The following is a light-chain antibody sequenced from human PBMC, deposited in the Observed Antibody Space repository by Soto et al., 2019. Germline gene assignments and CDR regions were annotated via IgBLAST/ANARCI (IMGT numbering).Light chain of an antibody. Sequence: QSVLTQPPSAYGTPGQRVTISCSGSSSNIGSRAVNWYQQLPGTAPKLLVYRDNQRPSGVPDRFFGSKSGTSASLAISGLQSEDEADYYCSTWDDSLNGQVFGGGTELTVL. CDR2: RDN. J-gene: IGLJ2*01. CDR3: STWDDSLNGQV. V-gene: IGLV1-44*01. CDR1: SSNIGSRA.